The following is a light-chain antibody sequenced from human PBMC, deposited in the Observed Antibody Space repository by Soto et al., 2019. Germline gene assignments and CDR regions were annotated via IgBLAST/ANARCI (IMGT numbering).Light chain of an antibody. CDR3: QQYNTWPIT. J-gene: IGKJ5*01. V-gene: IGKV3-15*01. Sequence: IVMTQSPATLSVSPGERVTLSCRVSQSVYSNFAWYQQRPGQAPRLLIYGASTRATDVPARFSASGSGTDFTLTISSLQSEDFVVYYCQQYNTWPITFGQGTRLEIK. CDR2: GAS. CDR1: QSVYSN.